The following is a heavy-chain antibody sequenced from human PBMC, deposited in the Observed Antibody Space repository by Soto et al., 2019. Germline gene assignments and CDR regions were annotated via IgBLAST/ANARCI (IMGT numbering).Heavy chain of an antibody. J-gene: IGHJ4*02. Sequence: PSETLSLTCTVSGASISSSYWSWIRQPPGKGLEWIGYIFHSGTTNYNPSFQGHVTLSADMSISTAYLQWSGLKASDTAMYYCARHTGLGPMPFDYWGQGTLVTVSS. V-gene: IGHV4-59*08. CDR2: IFHSGTT. CDR1: GASISSSY. CDR3: ARHTGLGPMPFDY. D-gene: IGHD2-2*01.